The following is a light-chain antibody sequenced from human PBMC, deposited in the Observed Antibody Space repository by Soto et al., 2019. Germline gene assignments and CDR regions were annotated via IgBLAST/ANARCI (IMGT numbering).Light chain of an antibody. V-gene: IGKV3-20*01. CDR2: GAS. CDR3: QQYGSSRET. CDR1: QSVSSNY. Sequence: EIVLTQSPGTLSLSPGERATLSCRASQSVSSNYLAWYQQKPGQAPRLLIYGASSRATGIPDRFSGSGSGTDFTLTISRLEPEDFAVYYCQQYGSSRETFGQGTRLEIK. J-gene: IGKJ5*01.